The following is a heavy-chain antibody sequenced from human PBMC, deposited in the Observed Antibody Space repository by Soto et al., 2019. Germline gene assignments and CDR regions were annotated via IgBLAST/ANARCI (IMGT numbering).Heavy chain of an antibody. D-gene: IGHD2-15*01. J-gene: IGHJ4*02. CDR1: GFTFSSYA. Sequence: EVQLLESGGGLVQPGGSLRLSCAASGFTFSSYAIGWVRQAPGKGLEWVSAISASGGSTYYADSVRGRFTISRDNSMNTVYLQVNSLRAEDTAVYFCAKVHCGGGSCYIPYYFDYWGQGTLVTVAS. CDR2: ISASGGST. CDR3: AKVHCGGGSCYIPYYFDY. V-gene: IGHV3-23*01.